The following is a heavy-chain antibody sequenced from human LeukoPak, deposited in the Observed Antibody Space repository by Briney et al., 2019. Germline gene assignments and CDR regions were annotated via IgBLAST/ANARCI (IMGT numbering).Heavy chain of an antibody. CDR2: IVPTFETA. Sequence: SVKVSCKTSGGALGSYSISWVRQAPGQGLEWMGGIVPTFETANYAQKFQDRLTITADESTDTVYMELSSLTSEDTAVYYCAREGSGSYAVDYWGQGTLVTVSS. CDR3: AREGSGSYAVDY. V-gene: IGHV1-69*13. J-gene: IGHJ4*02. D-gene: IGHD1-26*01. CDR1: GGALGSYS.